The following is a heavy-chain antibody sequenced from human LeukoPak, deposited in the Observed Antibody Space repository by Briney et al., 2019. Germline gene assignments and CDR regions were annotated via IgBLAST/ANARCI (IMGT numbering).Heavy chain of an antibody. V-gene: IGHV7-4-1*02. J-gene: IGHJ6*02. CDR1: GYTFTSYA. Sequence: ASVKVSRKASGYTFTSYAMNWVRQAPGQGLEWMGWINTNTGNPTYAQGFTGRFVFSLDTSVSTAYLQISSLKAEDTAVYYCARDNWVATTTWGMDVWGQGTAVTVSS. CDR3: ARDNWVATTTWGMDV. D-gene: IGHD2-21*02. CDR2: INTNTGNP.